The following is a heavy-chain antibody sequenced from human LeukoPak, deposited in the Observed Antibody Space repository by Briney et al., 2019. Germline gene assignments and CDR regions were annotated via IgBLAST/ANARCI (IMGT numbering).Heavy chain of an antibody. J-gene: IGHJ5*02. CDR3: ARSPRGGNWFDP. CDR2: INSDGSST. Sequence: PGGSLRLSCAASGFTFSSYWMHWVRQAPGKGLVWVSRINSDGSSTSYADSVKGRFTISRDNAKNMLYLQMNSLRAEDTAVYYCARSPRGGNWFDPWGQGTLVTVSS. D-gene: IGHD3-16*01. CDR1: GFTFSSYW. V-gene: IGHV3-74*01.